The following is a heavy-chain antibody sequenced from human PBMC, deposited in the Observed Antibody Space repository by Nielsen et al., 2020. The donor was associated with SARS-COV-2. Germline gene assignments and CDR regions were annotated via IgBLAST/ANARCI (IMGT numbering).Heavy chain of an antibody. CDR1: GFTVSSNY. D-gene: IGHD3-10*01. CDR3: ARDAGTNFDY. Sequence: GESLKISCAASGFTVSSNYMSWVRQAPGKGLEWVSVIYSGGSTYYADSVKGRFTISRDNSKNTLYLQMNSLRVEDTAVYYCARDAGTNFDYWGQGTLVTVSS. CDR2: IYSGGST. J-gene: IGHJ4*02. V-gene: IGHV3-66*01.